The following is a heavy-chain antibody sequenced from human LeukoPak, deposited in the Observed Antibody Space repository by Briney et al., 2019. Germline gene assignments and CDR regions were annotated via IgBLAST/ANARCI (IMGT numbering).Heavy chain of an antibody. CDR2: IKSKTDGGTT. D-gene: IGHD2-2*01. J-gene: IGHJ6*03. Sequence: GGSLRLSCAASGFTFSNAWMSWVRQAPGKGLEWVGRIKSKTDGGTTDYAAPVKGRFTISRDDSKNTLYLQMNSLKTEDTAVYYCAKDPRPATETVSFYYYYYMDVWGKGTTVTVSS. CDR1: GFTFSNAW. V-gene: IGHV3-15*01. CDR3: AKDPRPATETVSFYYYYYMDV.